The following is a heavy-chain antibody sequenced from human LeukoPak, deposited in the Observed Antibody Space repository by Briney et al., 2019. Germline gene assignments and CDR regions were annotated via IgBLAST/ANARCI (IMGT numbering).Heavy chain of an antibody. CDR2: ISASGDGT. Sequence: GGSLRLSCAASGFTFSGCAMTWVRQAPGKGLEWVSYISASGDGTYYADSVKGRFTISRDNSKSTLYLQMNSLRAEDTALYYCAQRQGHAFDNWGQGTLVTVSS. J-gene: IGHJ4*02. V-gene: IGHV3-23*01. CDR1: GFTFSGCA. CDR3: AQRQGHAFDN.